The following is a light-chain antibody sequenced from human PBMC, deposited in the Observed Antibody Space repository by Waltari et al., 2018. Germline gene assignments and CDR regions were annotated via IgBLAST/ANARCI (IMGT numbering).Light chain of an antibody. V-gene: IGKV3-20*01. CDR1: QRVSSSY. CDR3: QQYGSSPTT. Sequence: EIVLTPSPGTLSLSPGERATLSCRASQRVSSSYLAWYQQKPGQAPRLLIYGASSRATGIPDRFSGSGSGTDFTLTISRLEPEDFAVYYCQQYGSSPTTFGQGTKVEIK. CDR2: GAS. J-gene: IGKJ1*01.